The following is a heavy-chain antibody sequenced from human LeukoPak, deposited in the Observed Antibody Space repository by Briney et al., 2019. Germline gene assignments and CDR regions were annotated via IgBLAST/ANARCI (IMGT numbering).Heavy chain of an antibody. CDR3: ARVGRGANYYYYMDV. CDR2: IYTSGST. J-gene: IGHJ6*03. Sequence: SETLSLTCTVSGGSISSGSYYWSWIRQPAGKGLEWIGRIYTSGSTNYNPSLKSRVTISVDTSKNQFSLKLSSVTAADTAVYYCARVGRGANYYYYMDVWGKGTTVTVSS. CDR1: GGSISSGSYY. V-gene: IGHV4-61*02.